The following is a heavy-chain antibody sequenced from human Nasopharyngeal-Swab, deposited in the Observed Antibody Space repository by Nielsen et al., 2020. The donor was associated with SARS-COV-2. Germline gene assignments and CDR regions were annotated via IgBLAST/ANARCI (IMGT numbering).Heavy chain of an antibody. CDR1: GYTFTSYD. CDR2: MNPNSGNT. D-gene: IGHD1-1*01. J-gene: IGHJ5*02. V-gene: IGHV1-8*01. Sequence: ASVKVSCKASGYTFTSYDINWVRQATGQGLEWMGWMNPNSGNTGYAQKFQGRVTMTRNTSISTAYMELSSLRSEDTAVYYCARAGRLEITGWFDPWGQGTLATVSS. CDR3: ARAGRLEITGWFDP.